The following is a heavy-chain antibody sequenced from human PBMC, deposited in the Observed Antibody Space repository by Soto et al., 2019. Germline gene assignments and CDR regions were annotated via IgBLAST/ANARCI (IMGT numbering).Heavy chain of an antibody. D-gene: IGHD2-8*01. CDR2: ISAYNGNT. CDR1: GYTFTSYG. J-gene: IGHJ5*02. CDR3: ARGVLMVYAIKWFDP. V-gene: IGHV1-18*01. Sequence: GASVKVSCKASGYTFTSYGIRWVRQAPGQGLEWMGWISAYNGNTNYAQKLQGRVTMTTDTSTSTAYMELRSLRSDDTAVYYCARGVLMVYAIKWFDPWGQGTLVTVYS.